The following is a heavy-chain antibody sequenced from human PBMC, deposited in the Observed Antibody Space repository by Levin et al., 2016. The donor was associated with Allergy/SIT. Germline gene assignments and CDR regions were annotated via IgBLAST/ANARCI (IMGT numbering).Heavy chain of an antibody. V-gene: IGHV4-34*12. CDR3: ARDGIAGRPYYYYMDV. D-gene: IGHD6-6*01. Sequence: SETLSLTCAVYGGSFSGYYWSWIRQPPGKGLEWIGEIIHDGTTNYNPSLKSRVTISVDTSKNQISLKLSSVTAADTAVYYCARDGIAGRPYYYYMDVWGKGTTVSVSS. CDR2: IIHDGTT. CDR1: GGSFSGYY. J-gene: IGHJ6*03.